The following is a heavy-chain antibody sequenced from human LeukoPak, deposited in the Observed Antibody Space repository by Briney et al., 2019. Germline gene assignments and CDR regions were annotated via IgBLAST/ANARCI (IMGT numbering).Heavy chain of an antibody. Sequence: PSETLSLTCTVSGYSISSGYYWGWIRQPPGKGLDWIGNIYHSGSTNYNPSLKSRVTISVDKSKNQFSLKLSSVTAADTAVYYCARDPGYSSGWYRRSGAFDIWGQGTMVTVSS. V-gene: IGHV4-38-2*02. J-gene: IGHJ3*02. CDR3: ARDPGYSSGWYRRSGAFDI. CDR1: GYSISSGYY. CDR2: IYHSGST. D-gene: IGHD6-19*01.